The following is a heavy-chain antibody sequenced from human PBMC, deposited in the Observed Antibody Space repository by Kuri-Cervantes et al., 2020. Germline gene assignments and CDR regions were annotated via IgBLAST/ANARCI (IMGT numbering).Heavy chain of an antibody. J-gene: IGHJ6*02. V-gene: IGHV3-48*01. CDR3: ARDGPNGRYYYYYYGMDV. D-gene: IGHD2-8*01. Sequence: GESLKISCAASGFTFSSSWMHWVRQAPGKGLEWVSYISSSSSTIYYADYVKGRFTISRDNAKNSLYLQMNSLRAEDTAVYYCARDGPNGRYYYYYYGMDVWGQGTTVTVSS. CDR2: ISSSSSTI. CDR1: GFTFSSSW.